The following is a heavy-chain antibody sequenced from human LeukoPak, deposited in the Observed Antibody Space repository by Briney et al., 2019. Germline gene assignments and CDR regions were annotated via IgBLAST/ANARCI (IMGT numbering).Heavy chain of an antibody. V-gene: IGHV4-61*02. Sequence: SETLSLACTVSGGSITSGSYYWTWIRQPAGKGLEWVGRIHSSGSTNYNPSLNSRVTVSADTSNNQFSLKLSSVTAADTAIYYCSTSASSGSNYFDPWGQGILVTVSS. CDR1: GGSITSGSYY. D-gene: IGHD4/OR15-4a*01. CDR2: IHSSGST. J-gene: IGHJ5*02. CDR3: STSASSGSNYFDP.